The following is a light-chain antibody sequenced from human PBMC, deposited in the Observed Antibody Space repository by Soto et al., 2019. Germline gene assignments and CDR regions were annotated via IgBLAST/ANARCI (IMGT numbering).Light chain of an antibody. V-gene: IGLV3-1*01. Sequence: SYELTQPPSVSVSPGQTASITCSGDKLGDKYACWYQQKPGQSHVLVIYQDSKRTSGIPERFSGSNSGNTATLTISGTQAMDEADYYCQAWDSSTVVFGAGTKLTVL. CDR3: QAWDSSTVV. J-gene: IGLJ1*01. CDR2: QDS. CDR1: KLGDKY.